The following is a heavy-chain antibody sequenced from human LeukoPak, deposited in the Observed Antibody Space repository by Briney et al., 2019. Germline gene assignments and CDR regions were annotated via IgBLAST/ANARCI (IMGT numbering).Heavy chain of an antibody. CDR3: ARDFHGMVAYFGY. V-gene: IGHV3-7*01. Sequence: PGGSLRLSCAASGFTFSSYWMSWVRQAPGKGLEWVANIKQDGSEKYYVDSVKGRFTISRDNAKNSLYLQMNSLRAEDTAVYYCARDFHGMVAYFGYWGQGTLVTVSS. D-gene: IGHD2-15*01. J-gene: IGHJ4*02. CDR2: IKQDGSEK. CDR1: GFTFSSYW.